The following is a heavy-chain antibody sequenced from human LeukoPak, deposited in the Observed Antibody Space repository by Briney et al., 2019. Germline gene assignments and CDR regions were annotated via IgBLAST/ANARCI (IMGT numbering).Heavy chain of an antibody. CDR2: IYNSGNT. D-gene: IGHD3-22*01. J-gene: IGHJ4*02. V-gene: IGHV4-30-4*07. CDR3: ARTASDSSDFYRFDY. CDR1: GCSISSCDYS. Sequence: SETLSLTCAVSGCSISSCDYSLSWIRQPPGEGLEWIGFIYNSGNTYYNPSLKSLFTLSVDTSKNQFSLNLSSVTAADTAVYYCARTASDSSDFYRFDYWGQGTLVTVSS.